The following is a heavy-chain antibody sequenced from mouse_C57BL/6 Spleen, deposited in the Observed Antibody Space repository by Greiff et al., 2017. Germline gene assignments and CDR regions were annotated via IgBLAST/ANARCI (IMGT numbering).Heavy chain of an antibody. D-gene: IGHD2-5*01. V-gene: IGHV1-58*01. Sequence: VQLQQSGAELVRPGSSVKMSCKTSGYTFTSYGINWVKQRPGQGLEWIGYIYIGNGDTTYNEKFKGKATLTSDSSSSTAYMQLSSLTSEDSAIYFCASSNYEGNYFDYWGQGTTLTVSS. CDR3: ASSNYEGNYFDY. CDR1: GYTFTSYG. CDR2: IYIGNGDT. J-gene: IGHJ2*01.